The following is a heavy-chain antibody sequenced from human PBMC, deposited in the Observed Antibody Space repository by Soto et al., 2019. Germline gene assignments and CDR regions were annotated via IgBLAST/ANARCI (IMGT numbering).Heavy chain of an antibody. CDR1: GGSISSSSYY. Sequence: PSETLSLTCTVSGGSISSSSYYWGWIRQPPGKGLEWIGSIYYSGSTYYNPSLKSRVTISVDTSKNQFSLKLSSVTAADTAVYYCARLMGEVVAANNWFDPWGQGTLVTSPQ. V-gene: IGHV4-39*01. CDR2: IYYSGST. J-gene: IGHJ5*02. CDR3: ARLMGEVVAANNWFDP. D-gene: IGHD2-15*01.